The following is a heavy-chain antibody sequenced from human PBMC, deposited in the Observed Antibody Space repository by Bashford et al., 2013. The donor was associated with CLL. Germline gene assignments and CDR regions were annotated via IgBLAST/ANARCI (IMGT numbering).Heavy chain of an antibody. Sequence: SETLSLTCTVSGGSISNYFWSWLRQPPEKGLEWIGEIFDSGSTNNNPSLKSRVTISMDTSKNHFSLRLASVTAADTAIYYCARLTVPLGHYYFESWGQGTLVTVSS. V-gene: IGHV4-59*08. CDR1: GGSISNYF. CDR3: ARLTVPLGHYYFES. D-gene: IGHD3-16*01. CDR2: IFDSGST. J-gene: IGHJ4*02.